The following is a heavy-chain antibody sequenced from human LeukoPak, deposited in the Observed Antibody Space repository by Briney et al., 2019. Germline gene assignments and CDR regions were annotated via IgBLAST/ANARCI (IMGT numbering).Heavy chain of an antibody. CDR3: ARDGGWHTGLYYFDY. J-gene: IGHJ4*02. D-gene: IGHD2-15*01. Sequence: GGSLRLSCAASGFIFSNYNMNWVRQAPGKGLEWISHISSSSSIIYYADSVKGRFTVSRDNAKNSLYLLLNSLRAEDTAVYYCARDGGWHTGLYYFDYWGQGTLVTVSS. V-gene: IGHV3-48*01. CDR2: ISSSSSII. CDR1: GFIFSNYN.